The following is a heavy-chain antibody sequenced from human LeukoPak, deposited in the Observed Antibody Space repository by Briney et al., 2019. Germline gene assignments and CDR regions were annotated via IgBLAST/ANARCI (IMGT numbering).Heavy chain of an antibody. CDR3: AANTAPVGFYFGY. J-gene: IGHJ4*02. Sequence: GGSLRLSCAASGITLSHYGMHWVRQAPGRGLEWVAAISYGGIDEFYADSVKGRFTISRDDSKNTLSLQINSLRPEDTAVYYCAANTAPVGFYFGYWGQGTLVTVSS. V-gene: IGHV3-30*03. CDR2: ISYGGIDE. D-gene: IGHD5-18*01. CDR1: GITLSHYG.